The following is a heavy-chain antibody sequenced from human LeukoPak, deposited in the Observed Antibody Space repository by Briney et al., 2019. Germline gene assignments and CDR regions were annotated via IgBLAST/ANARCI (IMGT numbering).Heavy chain of an antibody. CDR2: INPSGGST. V-gene: IGHV1-46*01. CDR1: GYTFTGYY. D-gene: IGHD2-2*01. J-gene: IGHJ4*02. CDR3: AREVGGDIVVVPAATEMYYFDY. Sequence: ASVKVSCKASGYTFTGYYMHWVRQAPGQGLEWMGIINPSGGSTSYAQKFQGRVTMTRDTSTSTVYMELSSLRSEDTAVYYCAREVGGDIVVVPAATEMYYFDYWGQGTLVTVSS.